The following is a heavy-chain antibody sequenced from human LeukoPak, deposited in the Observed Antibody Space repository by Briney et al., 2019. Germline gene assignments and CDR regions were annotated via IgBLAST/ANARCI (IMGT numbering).Heavy chain of an antibody. CDR2: TYYRSKWHS. D-gene: IGHD3-10*01. CDR1: GDSFSSNSAA. J-gene: IGHJ4*02. V-gene: IGHV6-1*01. CDR3: ARMVGLVSDF. Sequence: SQTLSLTCAISGDSFSSNSAAWNWIRQSPSRGLEWLGRTYYRSKWHSYYASSVKSRITINPDTSKNQFSLQLKSVTPEDTAVYYCARMVGLVSDFWGQGTLVTVSS.